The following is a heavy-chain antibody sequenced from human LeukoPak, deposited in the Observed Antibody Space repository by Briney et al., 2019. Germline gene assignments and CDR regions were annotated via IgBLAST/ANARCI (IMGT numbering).Heavy chain of an antibody. V-gene: IGHV3-30*18. CDR3: AKGSYSSSSH. CDR2: ISYDGSNK. Sequence: GGSLRLSCAISGFTFSSYGMHWVRQAPGKGLEWVAVISYDGSNKYYADSVKGRFTISRDNSKNTLYLQMNSLRAEDTAVYYCAKGSYSSSSHWGQGTLVTVSS. CDR1: GFTFSSYG. J-gene: IGHJ4*02. D-gene: IGHD6-6*01.